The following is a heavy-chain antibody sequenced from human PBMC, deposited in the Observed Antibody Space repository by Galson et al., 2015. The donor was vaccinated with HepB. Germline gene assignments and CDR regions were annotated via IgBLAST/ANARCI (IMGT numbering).Heavy chain of an antibody. V-gene: IGHV3-7*03. Sequence: SLRLSCAASGFPFRTYWMTWVRQAPGEGLEWVANMNEDGIKKYYVESAKGRFTISRDNAKNSLYLHIDSLRAEDTALYFCARDDPGYGGYRLWGQGTLVIVSS. J-gene: IGHJ4*02. CDR3: ARDDPGYGGYRL. CDR1: GFPFRTYW. D-gene: IGHD5-12*01. CDR2: MNEDGIKK.